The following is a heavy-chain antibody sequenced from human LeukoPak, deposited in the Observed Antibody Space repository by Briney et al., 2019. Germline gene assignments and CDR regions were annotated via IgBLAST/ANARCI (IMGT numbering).Heavy chain of an antibody. Sequence: GGSLRLSCAASGFTFSSYAMSWVRQAPGKGLEWVSAISGSGGSTYYADSVKGRFTISRDNSKNTLYLQMNSLRAEDTAVYYCAKDMPDRGRYFDWLLSGDYFDYWGQGTLVTLSS. CDR3: AKDMPDRGRYFDWLLSGDYFDY. CDR1: GFTFSSYA. V-gene: IGHV3-23*01. CDR2: ISGSGGST. J-gene: IGHJ4*02. D-gene: IGHD3-9*01.